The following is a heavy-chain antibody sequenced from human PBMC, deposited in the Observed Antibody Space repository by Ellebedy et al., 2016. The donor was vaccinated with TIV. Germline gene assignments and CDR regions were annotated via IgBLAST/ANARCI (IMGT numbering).Heavy chain of an antibody. V-gene: IGHV1-69*13. CDR3: AGGGVYCDSSSCPLYHYYGMDV. D-gene: IGHD2-2*01. Sequence: SVKVSCXASGYTFSSYGISWVRQAPGQGLEWMGGIIPLFGTASHSQKFQDRLTITADESTTSVYMELSSLRFDDTAVYYCAGGGVYCDSSSCPLYHYYGMDVWGQGTTVTVSS. CDR1: GYTFSSYG. J-gene: IGHJ6*02. CDR2: IIPLFGTA.